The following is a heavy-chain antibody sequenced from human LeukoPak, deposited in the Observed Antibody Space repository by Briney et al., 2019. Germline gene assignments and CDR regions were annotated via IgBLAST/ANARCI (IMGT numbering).Heavy chain of an antibody. CDR2: IYSGGGT. J-gene: IGHJ4*02. Sequence: GGSLRLSCAASGFTVSSNYMSWVRQAPGKGLEWVSVIYSGGGTYYADSVKGRFTISRDNSKNTLYLQMNSLRAEDTAVYYCARDGITMVRGVITTTYFDYWGQGTPVAVSS. V-gene: IGHV3-53*01. D-gene: IGHD3-10*01. CDR3: ARDGITMVRGVITTTYFDY. CDR1: GFTVSSNY.